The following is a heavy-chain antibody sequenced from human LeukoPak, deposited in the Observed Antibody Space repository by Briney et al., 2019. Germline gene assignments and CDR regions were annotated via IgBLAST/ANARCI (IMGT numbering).Heavy chain of an antibody. V-gene: IGHV4-30-2*02. D-gene: IGHD6-19*01. J-gene: IGHJ4*02. CDR3: ARGIAVEGGHQHFDF. CDR2: IYHSGST. Sequence: PSQTLSLTCAVSGGSISSGGYSWSWIRQPPGKGLEWIGYIYHSGSTYYNPSLKSRVTISVDTSKNQFSLKLSSVTAADTAVYYCARGIAVEGGHQHFDFWGQGTLVTVSS. CDR1: GGSISSGGYS.